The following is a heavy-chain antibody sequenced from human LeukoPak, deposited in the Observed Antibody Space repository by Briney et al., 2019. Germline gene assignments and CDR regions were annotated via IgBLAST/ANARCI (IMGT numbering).Heavy chain of an antibody. D-gene: IGHD6-19*01. CDR2: INPSGGST. CDR1: GYTFTSYY. V-gene: IGHV1-46*01. CDR3: ARSSGWYPPDY. Sequence: ASVKVSCKASGYTFTSYYMHWVRQAPGQGLEWMGIINPSGGSTSYAQKFQGRVTMTRNTSISTAYMELSSLRSEDTAVYYCARSSGWYPPDYWGQGTLVTVSS. J-gene: IGHJ4*02.